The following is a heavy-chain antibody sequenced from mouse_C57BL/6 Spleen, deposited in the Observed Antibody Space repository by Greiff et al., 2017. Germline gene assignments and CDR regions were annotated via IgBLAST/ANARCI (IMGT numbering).Heavy chain of an antibody. J-gene: IGHJ3*01. Sequence: VHLVESDAELVKPGASVKISCKVSGYTFTDHTIHWMKQRPEQGLEWIGYIYPRDGSTKYNEKFKGKATLTADKSSSTAYMQLNSLTSEDSAVYFCASQDGYYAFAYWGQGTLVTVSA. CDR1: GYTFTDHT. V-gene: IGHV1-78*01. D-gene: IGHD2-3*01. CDR3: ASQDGYYAFAY. CDR2: IYPRDGST.